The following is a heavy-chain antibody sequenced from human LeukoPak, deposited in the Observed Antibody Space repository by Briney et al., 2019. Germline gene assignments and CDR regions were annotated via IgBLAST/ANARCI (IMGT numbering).Heavy chain of an antibody. CDR2: IKQDGSEK. D-gene: IGHD7-27*01. V-gene: IGHV3-7*03. CDR3: AKDGGLWVSAHWGDS. J-gene: IGHJ4*02. Sequence: PGGSLRLSCAASGFTFSSYWMSWVRQAPGKGLEWVANIKQDGSEKHYVDSVKSRFTISRDNAKNSLYLQMNSLRAEDTAVYYCAKDGGLWVSAHWGDSWGRGTLVTVSS. CDR1: GFTFSSYW.